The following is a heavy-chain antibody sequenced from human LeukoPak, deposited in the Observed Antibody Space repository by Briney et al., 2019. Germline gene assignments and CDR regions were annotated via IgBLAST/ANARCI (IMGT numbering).Heavy chain of an antibody. CDR2: IWYDGSNK. CDR1: GFTFSSYG. Sequence: PGGSLRLSCAASGFTFSSYGMHWVCQAPGKGLEWVAVIWYDGSNKYYADSVKGRFTISRDNSKNTLYLQMNSLRAEDTAVYYCAKDNPPYGDYVFDYWGQGTLVTVSS. V-gene: IGHV3-33*06. D-gene: IGHD4-17*01. CDR3: AKDNPPYGDYVFDY. J-gene: IGHJ4*02.